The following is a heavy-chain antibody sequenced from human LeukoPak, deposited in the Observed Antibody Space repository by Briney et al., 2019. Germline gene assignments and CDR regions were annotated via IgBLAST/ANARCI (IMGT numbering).Heavy chain of an antibody. D-gene: IGHD4-17*01. CDR3: AKTDEFSDYGRRNYYYGMDV. CDR1: GFTFSSYA. Sequence: RLGGSLRLSCAASGFTFSSYAMSWVRQAPGKGLEWVSAISGSGGSTYYADSVKGRFTISRDNSKNTLYLQMNSLRAEDTAVYYCAKTDEFSDYGRRNYYYGMDVWGQGTTVTVSS. V-gene: IGHV3-23*01. CDR2: ISGSGGST. J-gene: IGHJ6*02.